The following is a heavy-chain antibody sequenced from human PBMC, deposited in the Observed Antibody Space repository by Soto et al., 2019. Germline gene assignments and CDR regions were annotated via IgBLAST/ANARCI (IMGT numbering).Heavy chain of an antibody. D-gene: IGHD3-22*01. J-gene: IGHJ6*02. CDR1: GGSFSGYY. V-gene: IGHV4-34*01. CDR2: INHSGST. Sequence: SETLSLTCAVYGGSFSGYYWSWIRQPPGKGLEWIGEINHSGSTNYNPSLRSRVTISVDTSKNQFSLKLSSVTAADTAVYYCARGGHYYDSSGYYYQVYYYGMDVWGQGTTVTVSS. CDR3: ARGGHYYDSSGYYYQVYYYGMDV.